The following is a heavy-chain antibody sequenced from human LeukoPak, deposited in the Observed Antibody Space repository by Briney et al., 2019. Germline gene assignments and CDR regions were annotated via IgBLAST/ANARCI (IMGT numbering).Heavy chain of an antibody. Sequence: ASVKVSCKASGYTFTGYYMHWVRQAPGQGLEWMGWINPNSGGTNYAQKFQGRVTMTRDTSISTAYMELSRLRSDATAVYYCARDQPGGYCSSTSCLERPDYWGQGTLVTVSS. CDR3: ARDQPGGYCSSTSCLERPDY. J-gene: IGHJ4*02. D-gene: IGHD2-2*01. CDR2: INPNSGGT. V-gene: IGHV1-2*02. CDR1: GYTFTGYY.